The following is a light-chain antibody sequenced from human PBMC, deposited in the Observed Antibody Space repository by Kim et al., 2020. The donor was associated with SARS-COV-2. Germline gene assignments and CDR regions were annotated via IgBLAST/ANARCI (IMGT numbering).Light chain of an antibody. CDR1: SGSIATSY. J-gene: IGLJ2*01. Sequence: NFMLTQPHSVSESPGRTITISCTRSSGSIATSYVQWYQQRPASAPTTTIFENDQRPSGVPDRFSGSIDTFSNSASLTISGLQAEDEADYYCQSYDSTTVVFGGGTKLTVL. CDR2: END. V-gene: IGLV6-57*03. CDR3: QSYDSTTVV.